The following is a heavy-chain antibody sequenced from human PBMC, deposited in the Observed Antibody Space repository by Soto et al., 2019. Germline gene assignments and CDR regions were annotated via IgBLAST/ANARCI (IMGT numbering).Heavy chain of an antibody. V-gene: IGHV4-39*01. CDR3: ARGEYSSGWYDFSDYYYGMDV. CDR1: GVSISSTSYN. CDR2: IYYSGST. Sequence: SETLSLTCNVSGVSISSTSYNWGWIRQPPGKGLEWIGSIYYSGSTYYNPSLKSRVTISVDTSKNQFSLKLSSVTAADTAVYYCARGEYSSGWYDFSDYYYGMDVWGQGTTVTVSS. D-gene: IGHD6-19*01. J-gene: IGHJ6*01.